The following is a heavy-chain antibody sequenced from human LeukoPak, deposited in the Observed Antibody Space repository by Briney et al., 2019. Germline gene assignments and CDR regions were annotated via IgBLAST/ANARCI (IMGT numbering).Heavy chain of an antibody. J-gene: IGHJ4*02. CDR3: ARALLVTSFDY. CDR1: GGSISSYY. D-gene: IGHD2-8*02. Sequence: SETLSLTCTVSGGSISSYYWSWIRQPPGKGLEWIGYIYYSGSTNYNPSLKSRVTISVDTSKNQFSLKLSSVTAADTAVYYCARALLVTSFDYWGQGTLVTVSS. V-gene: IGHV4-59*08. CDR2: IYYSGST.